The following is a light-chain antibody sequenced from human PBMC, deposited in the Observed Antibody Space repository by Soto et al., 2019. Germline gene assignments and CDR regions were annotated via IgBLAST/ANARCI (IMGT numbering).Light chain of an antibody. CDR1: QSISSY. J-gene: IGKJ5*01. Sequence: DIQMTQSPSSVSASVGDRVTITCRASQSISSYLNWYQQKPGKAPKLLIYAASSLQSGVQSRFSGSGSGTDFTLTISSLQPEDFATYYCQQSYSVPITFGQGTRREIK. CDR2: AAS. CDR3: QQSYSVPIT. V-gene: IGKV1-39*01.